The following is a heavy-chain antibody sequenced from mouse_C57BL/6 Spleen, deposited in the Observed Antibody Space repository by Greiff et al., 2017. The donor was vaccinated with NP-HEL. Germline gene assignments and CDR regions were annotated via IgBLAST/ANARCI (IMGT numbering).Heavy chain of an antibody. CDR3: ARNRPQYSGDYAMDY. V-gene: IGHV2-2*01. CDR1: GFSLTSYG. D-gene: IGHD5-1-1*01. Sequence: VKLMESGPGLVQPSQSLSITCTVSGFSLTSYGVHWVRQSPGKGLEWLGVIWSGGSTDYNAAFISRLSISKDNSKSQVFFKMNSLQADDTAIYYCARNRPQYSGDYAMDYWGQGTSVTVSS. CDR2: IWSGGST. J-gene: IGHJ4*01.